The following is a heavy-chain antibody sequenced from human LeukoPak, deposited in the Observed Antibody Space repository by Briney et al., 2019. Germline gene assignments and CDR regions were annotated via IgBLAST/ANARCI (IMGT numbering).Heavy chain of an antibody. D-gene: IGHD5-18*01. J-gene: IGHJ4*02. CDR1: GFSLSSGYF. Sequence: KASGTLSLTCTVSGFSLSSGYFWGLVRQPPGEGVGWDGSIYHSGSTYYNPSLKSRVTISVDTSKNQFSLKLSSVTAADTAVYYCARVSDTAMVDYFDYWGQGTLVTVSS. CDR2: IYHSGST. CDR3: ARVSDTAMVDYFDY. V-gene: IGHV4-38-2*02.